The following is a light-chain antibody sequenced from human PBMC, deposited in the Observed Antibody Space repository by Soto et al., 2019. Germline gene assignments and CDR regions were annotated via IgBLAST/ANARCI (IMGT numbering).Light chain of an antibody. CDR1: NYNIGAGSG. Sequence: QSALTQPPSVTGAPGQRVTISCTGNNYNIGAGSGVNWYQQFPDKAPKLLIYANTHRPSGVPDRFSGSTSATSASLAITGLQTQDESDYYCQSFDSSLTGLIFGGGTQLTVL. J-gene: IGLJ2*01. V-gene: IGLV1-40*01. CDR3: QSFDSSLTGLI. CDR2: ANT.